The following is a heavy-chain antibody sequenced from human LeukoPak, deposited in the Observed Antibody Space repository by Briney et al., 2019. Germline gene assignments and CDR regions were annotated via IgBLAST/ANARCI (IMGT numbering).Heavy chain of an antibody. CDR3: ATLHSGSYYFDY. CDR1: GGSISSSSYY. Sequence: ASETLSLTCTVSGGSISSSSYYWGWIRQPPGKGLEWIGSIYYSGSTYYNPSLKSRVTISVDTSKNQFSLKLSSVTAADTAVYYCATLHSGSYYFDYWGQGTLVTVSS. D-gene: IGHD1-26*01. CDR2: IYYSGST. V-gene: IGHV4-39*07. J-gene: IGHJ4*02.